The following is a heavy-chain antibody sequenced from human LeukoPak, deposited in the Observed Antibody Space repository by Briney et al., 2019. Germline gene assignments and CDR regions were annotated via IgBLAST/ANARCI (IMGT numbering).Heavy chain of an antibody. V-gene: IGHV4-30-2*01. CDR1: GDSISSRDYS. CDR2: IYHSGST. CDR3: ARASSYGQFDP. Sequence: SQTLSLTCAVSGDSISSRDYSWSWIRQPPGKGLEWIGYIYHSGSTYYNPSLKSRVTISVDRSKNQFSLKLSSVTAADTAVYYCARASSYGQFDPWGQGTLVTVSS. D-gene: IGHD3-16*01. J-gene: IGHJ5*02.